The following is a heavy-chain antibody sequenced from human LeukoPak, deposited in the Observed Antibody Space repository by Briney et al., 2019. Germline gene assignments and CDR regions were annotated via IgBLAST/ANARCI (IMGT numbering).Heavy chain of an antibody. D-gene: IGHD3-3*01. CDR2: INHSGST. Sequence: SETLSLTCAVYGGSFSGYYWSWIRQPPGKGLEWVGEINHSGSTNYNPSLKSLVTISVDTSKNQFSLKLSSVTAADTAVYYCAREGGITIFGVVTWDAFDIWGQGTMVTVSS. J-gene: IGHJ3*02. V-gene: IGHV4-34*01. CDR3: AREGGITIFGVVTWDAFDI. CDR1: GGSFSGYY.